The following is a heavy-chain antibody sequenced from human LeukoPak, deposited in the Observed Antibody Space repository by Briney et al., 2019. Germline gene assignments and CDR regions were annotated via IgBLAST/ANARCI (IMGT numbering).Heavy chain of an antibody. CDR1: GGSICSSSYY. CDR2: IYYSGST. J-gene: IGHJ4*02. V-gene: IGHV4-39*07. CDR3: ARSSTYYDFWSGYYQPTPYFDY. D-gene: IGHD3-3*01. Sequence: SETLSLTCTVSGGSICSSSYYWGWIRQPPGKGLEWIGSIYYSGSTYYNPSLKSRVTISVDTSKNQFSLKLSSVTAADTAVYYCARSSTYYDFWSGYYQPTPYFDYWGQGTLVTVSS.